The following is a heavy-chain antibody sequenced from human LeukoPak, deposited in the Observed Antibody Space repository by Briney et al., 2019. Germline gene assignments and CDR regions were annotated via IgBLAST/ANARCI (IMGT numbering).Heavy chain of an antibody. D-gene: IGHD6-13*01. CDR2: INHSGGT. CDR3: AREQQLPSFDP. V-gene: IGHV4-34*01. CDR1: GGSFSGYY. J-gene: IGHJ5*02. Sequence: SETLSLTCAVYGGSFSGYYWSWIRQPPGKGLEWIGEINHSGGTNYNPSLKSRVTFSVDTSKSQFSLKLTSVTAADTAVYYCAREQQLPSFDPWGQGTLVTVSS.